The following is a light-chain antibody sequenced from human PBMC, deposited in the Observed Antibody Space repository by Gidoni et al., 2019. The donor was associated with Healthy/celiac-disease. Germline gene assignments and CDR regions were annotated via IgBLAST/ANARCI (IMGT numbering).Light chain of an antibody. CDR1: SSDVGSYNL. CDR2: EGS. J-gene: IGLJ3*02. CDR3: CSYAGSSTWV. Sequence: QSALTQPASVSGSPGQSIPISCTGTSSDVGSYNLVSWYQQHTGKAPKLMIYEGSKRPSGVSNRFSGSKSGNTASLTISVLQAEDEADYYCCSYAGSSTWVFGGGTKLTVL. V-gene: IGLV2-23*01.